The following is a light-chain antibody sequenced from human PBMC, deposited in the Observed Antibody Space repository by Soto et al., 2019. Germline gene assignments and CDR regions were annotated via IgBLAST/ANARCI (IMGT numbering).Light chain of an antibody. CDR2: RAS. CDR1: QGIRSY. Sequence: DIQLTQSPSFLSASVGDRITITCRASQGIRSYLVWYQQRPGTAPKVLISRASRLHTGVPSRVSGSGSGTEFTLTITSLEPEDFATYYCLQHNAHPWTFGQGTKVEL. CDR3: LQHNAHPWT. V-gene: IGKV1-9*01. J-gene: IGKJ1*01.